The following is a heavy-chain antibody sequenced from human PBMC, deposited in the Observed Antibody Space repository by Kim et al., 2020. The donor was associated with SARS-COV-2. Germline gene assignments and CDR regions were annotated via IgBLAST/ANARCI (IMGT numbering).Heavy chain of an antibody. Sequence: GGSLRLSCAATGFTFSSHSMSWVRQAPGKGLEWVANIKQDGSEKYYVDSVKGRFTISRDNAKNSLYLQMNSLRAEDTAVYYCAGGKFFFDYWGQGTLVTVSS. CDR2: IKQDGSEK. CDR1: GFTFSSHS. CDR3: AGGKFFFDY. V-gene: IGHV3-7*03. J-gene: IGHJ4*02.